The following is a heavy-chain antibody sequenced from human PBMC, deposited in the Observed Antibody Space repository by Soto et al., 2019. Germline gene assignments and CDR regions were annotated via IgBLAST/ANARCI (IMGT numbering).Heavy chain of an antibody. V-gene: IGHV3-21*01. D-gene: IGHD6-13*01. J-gene: IGHJ4*02. Sequence: GGSLSLSCTVSGFPFSSYSRNWVCQAPGKGLEWVSSISFGSSHIYYADSVKGRFTISRDNAKNSLYLQMHSLRAEDRAGHYYTKDQGIAANLNYWARGTLVT. CDR2: ISFGSSHI. CDR1: GFPFSSYS. CDR3: TKDQGIAANLNY.